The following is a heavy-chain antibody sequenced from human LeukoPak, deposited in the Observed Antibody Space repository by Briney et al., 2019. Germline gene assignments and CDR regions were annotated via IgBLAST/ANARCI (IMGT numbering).Heavy chain of an antibody. V-gene: IGHV3-30*02. J-gene: IGHJ4*02. D-gene: IGHD4-17*01. CDR3: AKVVGYTVTNPFDY. CDR2: IRYDGSNK. Sequence: PGGSLRLSCAASGFTFSSYGMHWVRQAPGKGLEWVAFIRYDGSNKYYADSVEGRFTISRDNSKNTLYLQMNSLRAEDTAVYYCAKVVGYTVTNPFDYWGQGTLVTVSS. CDR1: GFTFSSYG.